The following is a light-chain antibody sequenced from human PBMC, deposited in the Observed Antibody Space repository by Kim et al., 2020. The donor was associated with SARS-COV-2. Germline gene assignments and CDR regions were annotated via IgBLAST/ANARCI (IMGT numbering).Light chain of an antibody. CDR3: QQYISYTYT. Sequence: SASVGDRVTLTYRASQGINNHLAWFQQKPGTGPKSLIYSASTLQSGVPSRFSGSGSETDFTLTINSLQPEDVATYYCQQYISYTYTSGQGTKLEI. V-gene: IGKV1-16*01. CDR2: SAS. CDR1: QGINNH. J-gene: IGKJ2*01.